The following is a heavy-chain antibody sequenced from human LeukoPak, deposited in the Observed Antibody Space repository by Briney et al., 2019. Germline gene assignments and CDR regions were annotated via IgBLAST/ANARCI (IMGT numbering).Heavy chain of an antibody. Sequence: ASVKVSCKASGYTFTSYGISWVRQAPGQGLEWMGWISAYNGNTNYAQKLQGRVTMTTDTSTSTAYMELRSLRSDDTAVYYCARDRGYYYDSSGYEGYFDYWGQGTLVTVSS. D-gene: IGHD3-22*01. CDR3: ARDRGYYYDSSGYEGYFDY. CDR1: GYTFTSYG. J-gene: IGHJ4*02. CDR2: ISAYNGNT. V-gene: IGHV1-18*01.